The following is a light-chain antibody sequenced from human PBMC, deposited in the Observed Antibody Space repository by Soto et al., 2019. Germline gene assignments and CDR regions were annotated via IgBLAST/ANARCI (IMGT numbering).Light chain of an antibody. CDR3: AAWDDSLTGCV. J-gene: IGLJ1*01. CDR2: SDN. CDR1: SSNIGTYS. V-gene: IGLV1-44*01. Sequence: QCVLGHPTSASWTPGGRVTISCSGSSSNIGTYSVSWYQQFPGTAPRLLIYSDNQRPSGVPDRFSASKSGASASLAISGLQSEDEADFHCAAWDDSLTGCVFGTGTKVTAL.